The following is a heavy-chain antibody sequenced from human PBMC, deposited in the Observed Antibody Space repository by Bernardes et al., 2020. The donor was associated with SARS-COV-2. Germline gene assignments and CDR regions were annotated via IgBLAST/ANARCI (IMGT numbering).Heavy chain of an antibody. J-gene: IGHJ4*02. Sequence: SETLSLTCTVSGGSISSSSYYWGWIRQPPGKGLEWIGSIYYSGSTYYNPSLKSRVTISVDTSKNQFSLKLSSVTAADTAVYYCARRMVGATKNFDYWGQGTLVTVSS. CDR1: GGSISSSSYY. CDR2: IYYSGST. V-gene: IGHV4-39*01. CDR3: ARRMVGATKNFDY. D-gene: IGHD1-26*01.